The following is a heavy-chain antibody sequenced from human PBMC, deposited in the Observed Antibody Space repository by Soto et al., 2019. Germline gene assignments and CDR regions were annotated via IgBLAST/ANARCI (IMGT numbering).Heavy chain of an antibody. J-gene: IGHJ5*01. CDR1: GDSMITYH. D-gene: IGHD6-13*01. V-gene: IGHV4-4*07. CDR2: VHSSGST. CDR3: ARDQGVAAAGTTWSDS. Sequence: PSETLDLTCTVSGDSMITYHWSWIRQPAGKGLEWIGHVHSSGSTNYNPSLKSRVTMSVDTSKKQFSLRLMSVTAADTAVYYCARDQGVAAAGTTWSDSWGQGSRATVST.